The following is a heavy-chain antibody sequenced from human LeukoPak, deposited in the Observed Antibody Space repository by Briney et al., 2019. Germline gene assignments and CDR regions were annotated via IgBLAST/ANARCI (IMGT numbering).Heavy chain of an antibody. CDR2: MYHSGST. J-gene: IGHJ4*02. CDR3: AKETAVTGACES. CDR1: GGSISSSNW. V-gene: IGHV4-4*02. D-gene: IGHD6-19*01. Sequence: PSETLSLTCVVSGGSISSSNWWSWVRQPPGKGLEWIGEMYHSGSTNYNPSLKSRVTISVDKSNNQFSLKLSSVTAADTAVYYCAKETAVTGACESWGPGTLVTVSS.